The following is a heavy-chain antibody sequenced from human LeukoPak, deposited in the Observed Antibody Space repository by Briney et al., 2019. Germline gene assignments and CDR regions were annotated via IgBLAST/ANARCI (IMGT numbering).Heavy chain of an antibody. CDR1: GGSISSSSYY. CDR3: ARGTLYSGWSYYFDY. CDR2: IYYSGST. V-gene: IGHV4-39*01. Sequence: SETLSLTCTVSGGSISSSSYYWGWSRQPPGKGLEWIGSIYYSGSTYYNPSLKSRVTISVDTSKNQFSLKLSSVTAADTAVYYCARGTLYSGWSYYFDYWGQGSQVTVSS. J-gene: IGHJ4*02. D-gene: IGHD6-19*01.